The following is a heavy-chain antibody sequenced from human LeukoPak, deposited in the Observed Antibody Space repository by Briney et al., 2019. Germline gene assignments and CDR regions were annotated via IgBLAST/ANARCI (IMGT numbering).Heavy chain of an antibody. D-gene: IGHD3-22*01. CDR2: ISNTRST. V-gene: IGHV4-59*01. Sequence: SETLSLTCTVSGGSISSYYWSWVRQPPGHGLEWIGYISNTRSTNYDPSHKYRGTITIATSKCQLSLKLSSVSVADTAMYYCARVFVVFNDRSGYYFDYWGQGTLVTVSS. CDR1: GGSISSYY. J-gene: IGHJ4*02. CDR3: ARVFVVFNDRSGYYFDY.